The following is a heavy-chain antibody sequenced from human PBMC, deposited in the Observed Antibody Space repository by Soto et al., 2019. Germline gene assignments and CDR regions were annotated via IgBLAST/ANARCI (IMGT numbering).Heavy chain of an antibody. D-gene: IGHD3-22*01. CDR1: GGSISSRSYY. Sequence: SETLSLTCTVSGGSISSRSYYLGWIRQPPGKGLEWIGSIYYSGSTYYNPSLKSRVTISVDTSKNQFSLKLSSVTAADTAVYYCARGEYTIVVRWGQGTLVTVSS. CDR2: IYYSGST. V-gene: IGHV4-39*01. J-gene: IGHJ4*02. CDR3: ARGEYTIVVR.